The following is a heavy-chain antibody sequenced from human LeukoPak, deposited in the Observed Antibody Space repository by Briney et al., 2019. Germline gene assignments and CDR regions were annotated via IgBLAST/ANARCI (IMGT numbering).Heavy chain of an antibody. Sequence: GGSLRPSCAGSGFIFSDHYIDWVRQAPGKGLEWVGRIRNKANSYTTDYAASVKGRFSISRDDSENSVYLEMNSLKIEDSAVFYCTSGYCSGGSCYSSRGDYWGQGTLVTVSS. CDR1: GFIFSDHY. CDR2: IRNKANSYTT. CDR3: TSGYCSGGSCYSSRGDY. V-gene: IGHV3-72*01. J-gene: IGHJ4*02. D-gene: IGHD2-15*01.